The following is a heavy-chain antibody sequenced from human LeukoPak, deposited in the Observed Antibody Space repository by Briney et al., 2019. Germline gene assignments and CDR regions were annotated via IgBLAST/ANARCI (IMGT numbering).Heavy chain of an antibody. CDR1: GDSISSSSYY. CDR3: ARGRKVLLWFGEAGGWFDP. V-gene: IGHV4-39*07. J-gene: IGHJ5*02. Sequence: SETLSLTCTVSGDSISSSSYYWGWIRQPPGKGLEWIGSIYYSGSTYYNPSLKSRVTISVDTSKNQFSLNLRSVTAADTAVYYCARGRKVLLWFGEAGGWFDPWGQGTLVTVSS. D-gene: IGHD3-10*01. CDR2: IYYSGST.